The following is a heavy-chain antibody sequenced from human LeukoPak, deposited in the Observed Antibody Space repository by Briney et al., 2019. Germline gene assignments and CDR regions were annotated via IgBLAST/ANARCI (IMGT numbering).Heavy chain of an antibody. CDR2: ISSGGST. CDR1: GFTVSSNY. Sequence: GGSLRLSCAASGFTVSSNYMSWVRQAPGKGLEWVSVISSGGSTDYADSVKGRFTISRDNSKNTLYLQMNSLRVEDTAVYYCARSSHYDILTGYSEEDAFDIWGQGTMVTVS. J-gene: IGHJ3*02. V-gene: IGHV3-53*01. CDR3: ARSSHYDILTGYSEEDAFDI. D-gene: IGHD3-9*01.